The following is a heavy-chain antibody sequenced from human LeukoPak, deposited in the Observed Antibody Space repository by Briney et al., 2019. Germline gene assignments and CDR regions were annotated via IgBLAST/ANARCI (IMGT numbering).Heavy chain of an antibody. Sequence: SETLSLTCAVYGGSFSGYYWSWIRQPPGKGLEWIGEINHSGSTNYNPSLKSRVTISVDTSKNQFSLKLSSVTAADTAVYYCATTTSTAAGTVYFQHWGQGTLVTVSS. J-gene: IGHJ1*01. CDR1: GGSFSGYY. V-gene: IGHV4-34*01. CDR3: ATTTSTAAGTVYFQH. D-gene: IGHD6-13*01. CDR2: INHSGST.